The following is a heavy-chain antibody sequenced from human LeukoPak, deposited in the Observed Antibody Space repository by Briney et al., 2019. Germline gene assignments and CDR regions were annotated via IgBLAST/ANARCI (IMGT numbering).Heavy chain of an antibody. CDR2: INPNSGGT. CDR1: GYTFTGYY. Sequence: GASVKVSCKASGYTFTGYYMHWVRQAPGQGLEWMGWINPNSGGTNYAQKFQGRVTMTRDTSISTAYMELSRLRSDDTAVYYCASSPSIAAAGPLWFDPWGQGTLVTVSS. V-gene: IGHV1-2*02. CDR3: ASSPSIAAAGPLWFDP. D-gene: IGHD6-13*01. J-gene: IGHJ5*02.